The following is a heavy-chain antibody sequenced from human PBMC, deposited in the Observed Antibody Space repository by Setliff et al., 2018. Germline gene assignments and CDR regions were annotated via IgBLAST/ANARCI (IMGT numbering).Heavy chain of an antibody. CDR2: VNHRGDT. J-gene: IGHJ4*02. Sequence: SETLSLTCAVYGDSFSDYYWSWLRQPPGKGLEWIEEVNHRGDTNYSPSLRSRVTISVDTSKNQFSLILRSVTAADTAVYYCARDSHRLTTDPLFDHWGQGALVTVSS. V-gene: IGHV4-34*01. D-gene: IGHD6-25*01. CDR3: ARDSHRLTTDPLFDH. CDR1: GDSFSDYY.